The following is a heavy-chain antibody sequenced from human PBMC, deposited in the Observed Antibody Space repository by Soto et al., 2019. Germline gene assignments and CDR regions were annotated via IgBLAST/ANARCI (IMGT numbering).Heavy chain of an antibody. CDR3: ARHLWRITIFGVVPLYFDY. CDR2: IYYSGST. Sequence: SETLSLSCTVSGGSISSSSYYWGWIRQPPGKGLEWIGSIYYSGSTYYNPSLKSRVTISVDTSKNQFSLKLSSVTAADTAVYYCARHLWRITIFGVVPLYFDYWGQGTLVTVSS. D-gene: IGHD3-3*01. V-gene: IGHV4-39*01. CDR1: GGSISSSSYY. J-gene: IGHJ4*02.